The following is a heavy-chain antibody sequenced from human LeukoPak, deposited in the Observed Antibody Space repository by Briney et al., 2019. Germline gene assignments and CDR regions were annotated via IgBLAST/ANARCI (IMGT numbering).Heavy chain of an antibody. D-gene: IGHD3-10*01. V-gene: IGHV3-23*01. CDR3: TMEPNGEAHR. J-gene: IGHJ5*02. CDR1: GFTFSHYT. Sequence: GGSLRLSCAASGFTFSHYTMIWVRQAPGKGLEWVSIIGRGGGGIHYADSVKGRFTVSRDDSEYTVYLQMSSLRVEDTAVYYCTMEPNGEAHRWGQGTLVTVSS. CDR2: IGRGGGGI.